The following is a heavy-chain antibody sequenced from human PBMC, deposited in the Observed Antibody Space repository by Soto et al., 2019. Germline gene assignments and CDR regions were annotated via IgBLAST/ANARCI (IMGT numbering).Heavy chain of an antibody. CDR3: EREHREWLTTRYGMDV. CDR2: IYSGGST. V-gene: IGHV3-53*01. CDR1: GFTVSSNY. J-gene: IGHJ6*02. D-gene: IGHD3-3*01. Sequence: GGSLRLSCAASGFTVSSNYMSWVRQAPGKGLEWVSVIYSGGSTYYADSVKGRFTISRDNSKNTLYLQMNSLRAEDTAVYYCEREHREWLTTRYGMDVWGQGTTVTVSS.